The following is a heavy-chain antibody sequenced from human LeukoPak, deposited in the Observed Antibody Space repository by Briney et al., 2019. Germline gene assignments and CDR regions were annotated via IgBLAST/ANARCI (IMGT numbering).Heavy chain of an antibody. V-gene: IGHV1-2*02. D-gene: IGHD3-10*01. J-gene: IGHJ4*02. CDR3: ARLPLMVRGVNGDY. Sequence: ASVTVSCKASGYTFTGYYMHWVRQAPGQGLEWMGWINPNSGGANYAQKFQGRVTMTRDTSISTAYMELSRLRSDDTAVYYCARLPLMVRGVNGDYWGQGTLVTVSS. CDR2: INPNSGGA. CDR1: GYTFTGYY.